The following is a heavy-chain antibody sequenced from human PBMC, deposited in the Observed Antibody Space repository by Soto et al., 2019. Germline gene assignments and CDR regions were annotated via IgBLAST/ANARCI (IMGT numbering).Heavy chain of an antibody. J-gene: IGHJ4*02. D-gene: IGHD3-3*01. CDR3: ARHLGLFGVVITHYFDY. CDR2: IYYSGST. CDR1: GGSISSSSYY. V-gene: IGHV4-39*01. Sequence: NPSETLSLTCTVSGGSISSSSYYWGWIRQPPGKGLEWIGSIYYSGSTYYNPSLKSRVTISVDTSKNQFSLKLSSVTAADTAVYYCARHLGLFGVVITHYFDYWGQGTLVTVSS.